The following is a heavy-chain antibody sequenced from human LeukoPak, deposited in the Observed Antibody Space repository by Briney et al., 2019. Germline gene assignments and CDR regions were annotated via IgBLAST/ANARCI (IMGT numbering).Heavy chain of an antibody. D-gene: IGHD6-19*01. CDR1: GFTFSDYY. J-gene: IGHJ4*02. CDR3: AKGDLAGAVAGSFDY. CDR2: ISSSGDTI. V-gene: IGHV3-11*01. Sequence: GGSLRLSCAASGFTFSDYYMSWIRQAPGKGLEWISYISSSGDTIFYADSVKGRFTISRDNAKNSLYLQMNSLRAEDMALYYCAKGDLAGAVAGSFDYWGQGTLVTVSS.